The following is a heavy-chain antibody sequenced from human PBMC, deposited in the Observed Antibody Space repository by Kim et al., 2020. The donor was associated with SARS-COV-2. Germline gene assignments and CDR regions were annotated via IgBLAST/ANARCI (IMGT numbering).Heavy chain of an antibody. V-gene: IGHV3-48*02. CDR1: GFTFSSYS. J-gene: IGHJ6*02. D-gene: IGHD2-2*01. CDR2: ISSSSSTI. Sequence: GGSLRLPCAASGFTFSSYSMNWVRQAPGKGLEWVSYISSSSSTIYYADSVKGRFTISRDNAKNSLYLQMNSLRDEDTAMYYCARDRGGYCSSTSCQGVYGMDVWGQGTTVTVSS. CDR3: ARDRGGYCSSTSCQGVYGMDV.